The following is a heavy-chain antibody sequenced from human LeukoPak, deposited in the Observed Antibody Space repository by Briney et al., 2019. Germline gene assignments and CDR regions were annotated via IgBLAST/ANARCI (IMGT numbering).Heavy chain of an antibody. D-gene: IGHD3-10*01. CDR2: VSAGGDRT. CDR1: GFTLSTYA. J-gene: IGHJ4*02. CDR3: AKGSLKVRGVIITDY. Sequence: GESLRLSCVASGFTLSTYAMSWVRRAPGKGLEWVSTVSAGGDRTFYADSVKGRFTISRDNSKNTLFLQMNSLRAEDTAVYYCAKGSLKVRGVIITDYWGQGTLVTVSS. V-gene: IGHV3-23*01.